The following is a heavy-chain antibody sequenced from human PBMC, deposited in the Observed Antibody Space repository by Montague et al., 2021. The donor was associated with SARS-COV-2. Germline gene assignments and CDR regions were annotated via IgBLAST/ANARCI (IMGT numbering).Heavy chain of an antibody. CDR3: ARHSGRDTIFGVVIIPDAFDI. D-gene: IGHD3-3*01. V-gene: IGHV4-39*01. CDR2: IYYSGST. Sequence: ETLSLTCAASGGSFSGFYWSWVRQSPGKGLEWVGSIYYSGSTYYNPSLKSRVTISVDTSKNQFSLKLSSVTAADTAVYYCARHSGRDTIFGVVIIPDAFDIWGQGTMVTVSS. J-gene: IGHJ3*02. CDR1: GGSFSGFY.